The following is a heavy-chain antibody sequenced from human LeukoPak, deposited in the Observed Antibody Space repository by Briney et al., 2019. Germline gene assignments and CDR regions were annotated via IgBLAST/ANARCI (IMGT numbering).Heavy chain of an antibody. CDR1: GGTFSSYA. CDR3: ARDLLSPGVTTGVDAFDI. V-gene: IGHV1-69*01. CDR2: IIPIFGTA. Sequence: SVKLSCKAPGGTFSSYAISWVRQAPGQGLEWMGGIIPIFGTANYAQKFQGRVTITADESTSTAYMELSSLRSEDTAVYYCARDLLSPGVTTGVDAFDIWGQGTMVTVSS. D-gene: IGHD4-17*01. J-gene: IGHJ3*02.